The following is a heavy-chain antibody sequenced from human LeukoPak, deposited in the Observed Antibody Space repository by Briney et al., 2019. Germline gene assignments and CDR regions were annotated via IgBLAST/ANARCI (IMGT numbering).Heavy chain of an antibody. V-gene: IGHV4-61*02. Sequence: PSETLSLTCTVSGDSISSGDYYWSWIRQPAGKGLEWIGRISSSGSTNYNPSLKSRVTISVDTSKNQFSLKLSSVTAADTAVYFCARQWLHYFDYWGQGTLVTVSS. CDR2: ISSSGST. CDR3: ARQWLHYFDY. CDR1: GDSISSGDYY. J-gene: IGHJ4*02. D-gene: IGHD6-19*01.